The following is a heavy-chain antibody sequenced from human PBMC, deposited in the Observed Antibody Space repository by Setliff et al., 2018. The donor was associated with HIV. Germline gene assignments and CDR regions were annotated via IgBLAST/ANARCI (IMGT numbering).Heavy chain of an antibody. CDR2: INHSGST. V-gene: IGHV4-38-2*02. CDR1: GDSISSDFY. D-gene: IGHD3-10*01. J-gene: IGHJ6*02. CDR3: ARARGRGSGSYWPYYYGMDV. Sequence: SETLSLTCTVSGDSISSDFYWGWIRQPPGKGLEWIGEINHSGSTNYNPSLKGRVTTSIDTSKNQFSLKLSSVTAADTAVYYCARARGRGSGSYWPYYYGMDVWGQGTTVTVSS.